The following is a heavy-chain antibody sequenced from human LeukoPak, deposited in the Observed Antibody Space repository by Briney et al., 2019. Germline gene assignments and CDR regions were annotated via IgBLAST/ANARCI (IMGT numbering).Heavy chain of an antibody. V-gene: IGHV1-18*04. D-gene: IGHD6-19*01. J-gene: IGHJ4*02. Sequence: VASVKVFCKASGYTFTSYGINWVRQAPGQGLEWLGWLSGYTGHTNYVQKIQGRVTMTTDTSTITAYMELRSLRSDDTAVYYCARGPGIAVAGVFDYWGQGSLVTVSS. CDR1: GYTFTSYG. CDR3: ARGPGIAVAGVFDY. CDR2: LSGYTGHT.